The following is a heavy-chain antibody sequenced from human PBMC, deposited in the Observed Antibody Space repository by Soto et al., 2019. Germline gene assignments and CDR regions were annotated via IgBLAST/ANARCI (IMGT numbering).Heavy chain of an antibody. CDR2: INSDGSIT. CDR3: VRYPRSVGGSYRPDY. Sequence: GSLRLSCAASGFTFSSYWMHWIRQVPEKGLVWVSRINSDGSITNYADAVKGRFTISRDNVKNTLYLQMNSLRAEDTAVYYCVRYPRSVGGSYRPDYWGQGTLVTVSS. CDR1: GFTFSSYW. J-gene: IGHJ4*02. D-gene: IGHD3-16*02. V-gene: IGHV3-74*01.